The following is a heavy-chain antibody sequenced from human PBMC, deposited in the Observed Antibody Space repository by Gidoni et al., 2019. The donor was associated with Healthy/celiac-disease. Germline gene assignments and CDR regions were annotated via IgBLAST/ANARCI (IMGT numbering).Heavy chain of an antibody. V-gene: IGHV4-61*01. CDR1: GRPVSSGSSY. Sequence: QVQLQESCPGLVNPSETLSLTCTVSGRPVSSGSSYWSWIRQPPGKGLEWIGYISYSGRTNYNPSRKSRVTISVDTSKNQFSLKLSSVTAADTAVYYCARGVIVVGHPGFDLWGRGTLVTVSS. CDR2: ISYSGRT. CDR3: ARGVIVVGHPGFDL. D-gene: IGHD3-22*01. J-gene: IGHJ2*01.